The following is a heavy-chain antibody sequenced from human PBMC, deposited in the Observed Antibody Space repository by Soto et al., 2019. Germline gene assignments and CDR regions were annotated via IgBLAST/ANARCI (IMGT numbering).Heavy chain of an antibody. J-gene: IGHJ3*02. Sequence: QVQLQQSGPGLVKSSQTLSLTCAISGDSVSSNSAAWNWIRQSPSRGLEWLGRTHYRSKWYNGYAVSVKSRITINADTSKNHFSLQLNSVTPEDTAVYYCARAQPDYAYIWGGPFDIWGQGTMVTVSS. CDR1: GDSVSSNSAA. D-gene: IGHD3-16*01. CDR3: ARAQPDYAYIWGGPFDI. CDR2: THYRSKWYN. V-gene: IGHV6-1*01.